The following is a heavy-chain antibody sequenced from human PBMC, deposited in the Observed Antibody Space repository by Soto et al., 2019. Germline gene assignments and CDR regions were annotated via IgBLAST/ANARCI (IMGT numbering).Heavy chain of an antibody. J-gene: IGHJ2*01. V-gene: IGHV4-34*01. D-gene: IGHD3-10*01. Sequence: QVQLQQWGAGLLKPSETLSLSCSVYGTSFSNSYWSWIRQAPGKGLEWLGEINHTGSTNYNPSLKSRVTISVYASKKEFSLKLRSVTAADTAVYYCARVGQLFPDLDLWGRGTLVSVSS. CDR1: GTSFSNSY. CDR3: ARVGQLFPDLDL. CDR2: INHTGST.